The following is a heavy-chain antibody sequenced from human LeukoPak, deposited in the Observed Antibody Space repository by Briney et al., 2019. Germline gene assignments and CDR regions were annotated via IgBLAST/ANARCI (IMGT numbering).Heavy chain of an antibody. Sequence: ASVKVSCKASGYTFTSYGISWVRQAPGQGLEWMGIINPSGGSTSYAQKFQGRVTMTRDTSTSTVYMELSSLRSEDTAVYYCARERIAVAGTGEYYFDYWGQGTLVTVSS. J-gene: IGHJ4*02. CDR2: INPSGGST. CDR3: ARERIAVAGTGEYYFDY. V-gene: IGHV1-46*01. CDR1: GYTFTSYG. D-gene: IGHD6-19*01.